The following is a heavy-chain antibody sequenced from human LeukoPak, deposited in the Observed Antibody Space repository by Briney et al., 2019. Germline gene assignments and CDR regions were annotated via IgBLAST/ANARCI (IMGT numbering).Heavy chain of an antibody. Sequence: PGGSLRLSCAASGCTVSSNYMSWVRQAPGKGLKWVSVIYSGGSTYYADSVKGRFTISRDNSKNTLYLQMNSLRAEDTAVYYWARQLERSWFDPWGQGTLVTVSS. V-gene: IGHV3-53*01. CDR3: ARQLERSWFDP. J-gene: IGHJ5*02. CDR1: GCTVSSNY. D-gene: IGHD1-1*01. CDR2: IYSGGST.